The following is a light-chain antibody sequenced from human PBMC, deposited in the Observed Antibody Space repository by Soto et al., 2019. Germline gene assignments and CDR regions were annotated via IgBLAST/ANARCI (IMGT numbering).Light chain of an antibody. V-gene: IGKV4-1*01. CDR3: QQYYSTPFT. CDR2: WAS. J-gene: IGKJ3*01. CDR1: QTVLYTSNNKNY. Sequence: DIVMTQSPDSLVVSLGERATINCKSSQTVLYTSNNKNYLAWYQQKPGQPPKLLIYWASTRESGVPDRFSGXXXXXXXXXXXXSLQAEDVAVYYCQQYYSTPFTFGPGTKVDIK.